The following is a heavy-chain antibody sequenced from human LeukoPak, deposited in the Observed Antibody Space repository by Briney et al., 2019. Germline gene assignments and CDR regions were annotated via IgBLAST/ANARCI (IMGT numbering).Heavy chain of an antibody. CDR1: GGSMSSYY. Sequence: SKTLSLTCTVSGGSMSSYYWSWIRQFPGKGLEFIGYIYNTGSTNYNPSLKSRVTISVDTSKNQFSLKLSSVTAADTAVYYCARPVPSRLGWFDPWGQGTLVTVSS. V-gene: IGHV4-59*08. CDR3: ARPVPSRLGWFDP. J-gene: IGHJ5*02. CDR2: IYNTGST. D-gene: IGHD1-1*01.